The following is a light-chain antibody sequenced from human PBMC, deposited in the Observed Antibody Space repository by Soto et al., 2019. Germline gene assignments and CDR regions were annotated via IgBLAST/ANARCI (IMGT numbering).Light chain of an antibody. J-gene: IGKJ1*01. Sequence: DIQMTQSPSSLSASVGDRVTITCRASQSISGYVNWYQQKPGRAPKVLIYAAANLQSGVPSSFSGSGSGTDFTLTISSLQPEDFATDYCQQTYSTPWTFGQGTKVEIK. CDR2: AAA. V-gene: IGKV1-39*01. CDR3: QQTYSTPWT. CDR1: QSISGY.